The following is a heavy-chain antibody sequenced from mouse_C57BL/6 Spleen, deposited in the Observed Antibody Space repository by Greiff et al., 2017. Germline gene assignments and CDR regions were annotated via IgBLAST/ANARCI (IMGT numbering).Heavy chain of an antibody. CDR1: EYEFPSHD. CDR3: ARGGYYSNFWYFDV. J-gene: IGHJ1*03. V-gene: IGHV5-2*01. D-gene: IGHD2-5*01. Sequence: EVMLVESGGGLVQPGESLKLSCESNEYEFPSHDMSWVRKTPEKRLELVAAINSDGGSTYYPDTMERRFIISRDNTKKTLYLQMSSLRSEDTASYYCARGGYYSNFWYFDVWGTGTTVTVSS. CDR2: INSDGGST.